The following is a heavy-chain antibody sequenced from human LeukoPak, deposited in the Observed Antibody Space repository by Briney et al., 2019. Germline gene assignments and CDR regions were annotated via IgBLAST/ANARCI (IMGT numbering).Heavy chain of an antibody. CDR3: AKDLSDNYCADF. J-gene: IGHJ4*02. CDR2: ISYDGGYY. V-gene: IGHV3-30*18. CDR1: GFTFSSHG. Sequence: PGGSLRLSCAASGFTFSSHGIHWVRQAPGKGLEWVAYISYDGGYYFVADSVKGRFTISRANSKNTVYLHMDSLRTEDTAVYYCAKDLSDNYCADFWGQGTLVTVSS. D-gene: IGHD1-1*01.